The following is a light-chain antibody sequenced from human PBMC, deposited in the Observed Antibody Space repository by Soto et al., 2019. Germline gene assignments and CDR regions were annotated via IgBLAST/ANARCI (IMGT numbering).Light chain of an antibody. Sequence: QSALTQPRSVSGSPGQTVTISCIGTSSDVVSWYQQHPDKAPKLIIYYVTQRPSGVPDRFSASKSGNTASLTISGLQAEDESDYYCCPSAGGFTWVFGGGTQLTVL. V-gene: IGLV2-11*01. J-gene: IGLJ7*01. CDR3: CPSAGGFTWV. CDR2: YVT. CDR1: SSDVV.